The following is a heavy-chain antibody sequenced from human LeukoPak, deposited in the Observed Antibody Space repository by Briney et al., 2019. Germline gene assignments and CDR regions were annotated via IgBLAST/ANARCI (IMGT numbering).Heavy chain of an antibody. CDR2: INHSGST. CDR3: ARCSSGCDY. D-gene: IGHD6-19*01. CDR1: GGSFSGYY. J-gene: IGHJ4*02. V-gene: IGHV4-34*01. Sequence: SETLSLTCAVYGGSFSGYYWSWIRQPPGKGLEWIGEINHSGSTNYNPSLKSRVTISVDTSKNQFSLKRSSVTAADTAVYYCARCSSGCDYWGQGNLVTVSS.